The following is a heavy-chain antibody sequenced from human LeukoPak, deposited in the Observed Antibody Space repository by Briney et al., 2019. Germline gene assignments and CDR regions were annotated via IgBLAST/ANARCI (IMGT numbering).Heavy chain of an antibody. J-gene: IGHJ4*02. CDR3: TRRSTISAPDY. D-gene: IGHD3-9*01. Sequence: GGSLRLSCAASGFTFSGSAMHWVRQASGKGREWVGRIRSKAKSYATAYAASVTGRFTISRDDSKNTAYLQMNSLKTEDTAVYYCTRRSTISAPDYWGQGTLVTVSS. CDR2: IRSKAKSYAT. V-gene: IGHV3-73*01. CDR1: GFTFSGSA.